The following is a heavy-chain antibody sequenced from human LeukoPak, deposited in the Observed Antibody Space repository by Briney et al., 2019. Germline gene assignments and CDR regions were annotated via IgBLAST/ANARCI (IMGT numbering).Heavy chain of an antibody. CDR1: GFTFSNYA. CDR3: AKDVWAVRPNYIDY. J-gene: IGHJ4*02. D-gene: IGHD6-6*01. CDR2: ISGSGGST. Sequence: GGSLRLSCVASGFTFSNYAMNWVRQAPGKGLEWVSVISGSGGSTYYADSVKARFTISRDNSKNTLYLQMNSLRAEDTAVYYCAKDVWAVRPNYIDYWGQGTLVTVSS. V-gene: IGHV3-23*01.